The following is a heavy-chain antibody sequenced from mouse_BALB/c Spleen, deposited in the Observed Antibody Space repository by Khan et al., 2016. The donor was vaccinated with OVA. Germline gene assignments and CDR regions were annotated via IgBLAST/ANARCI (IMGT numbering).Heavy chain of an antibody. J-gene: IGHJ4*01. CDR1: GFSLTNYG. D-gene: IGHD2-10*01. CDR3: ARQPYYHYYIMDY. Sequence: VQLQESGPGLVAPSQSLSITCTISGFSLTNYGVHWVRQPPGKGLEWLVVIWSDGSTTYNSALKSRLSISKDKSKSQVFLKMNSLQTDDTAVYYCARQPYYHYYIMDYWGQGTSVTVSS. CDR2: IWSDGST. V-gene: IGHV2-6-1*01.